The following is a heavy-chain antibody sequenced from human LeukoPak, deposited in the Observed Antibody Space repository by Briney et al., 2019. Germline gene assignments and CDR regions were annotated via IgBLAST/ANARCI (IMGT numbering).Heavy chain of an antibody. Sequence: GGSLRLTCAASGFTLSSYTMNWVRQAPGKGLEWVSYISRGSSTIYYADSVKGRFTISRDNAENSLYLQMNSLRDEDTAVYYCARECGGDCYNWFDPWGQGTLVTVSS. CDR3: ARECGGDCYNWFDP. D-gene: IGHD2-21*02. J-gene: IGHJ5*02. CDR1: GFTLSSYT. CDR2: ISRGSSTI. V-gene: IGHV3-48*02.